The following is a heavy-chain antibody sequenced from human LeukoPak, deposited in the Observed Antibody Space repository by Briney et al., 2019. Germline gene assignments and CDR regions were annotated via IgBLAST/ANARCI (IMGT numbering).Heavy chain of an antibody. J-gene: IGHJ6*03. CDR2: IKQDGSEK. CDR3: ARASGWCERGPDYYYYYMDV. CDR1: GFTFSSYW. D-gene: IGHD6-19*01. V-gene: IGHV3-7*01. Sequence: PGGSLRLSCAASGFTFSSYWMSWVRQAPGKGLEWVANIKQDGSEKYYVDSVKGRFTISRDNAKNSLYLQMNSLRAEDTAVYYCARASGWCERGPDYYYYYMDVWGKGTTVTVSS.